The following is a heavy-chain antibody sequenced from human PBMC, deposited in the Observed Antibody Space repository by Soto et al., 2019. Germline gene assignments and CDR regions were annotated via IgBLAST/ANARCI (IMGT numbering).Heavy chain of an antibody. V-gene: IGHV3-7*01. D-gene: IGHD3-16*01. CDR3: VCGGNFFVY. CDR2: INQDGSER. CDR1: GFTFSTYW. Sequence: EVQLVESGGGLVQPGGSLSLPCAASGFTFSTYWLTWVRQPPGKGLEWWASINQDGSERYYVDSVRGRFTISKDNAKNSLYLQMNGLRAEETAVYYCVCGGNFFVYWGQGTLVTVSP. J-gene: IGHJ4*02.